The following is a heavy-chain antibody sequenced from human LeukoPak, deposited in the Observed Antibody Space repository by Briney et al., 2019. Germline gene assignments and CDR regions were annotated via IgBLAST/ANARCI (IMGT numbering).Heavy chain of an antibody. J-gene: IGHJ4*02. CDR1: GFTFSSYW. CDR2: IKQDGSEK. V-gene: IGHV3-7*01. D-gene: IGHD2-21*02. CDR3: ASACGGDCYPSTDTFDY. Sequence: GGSLRLSCAASGFTFSSYWMSWVRQAPGKGLEWVANIKQDGSEKYYVDSVKGRFTISRDNAKNSLYLQMNSLRAEDTAVYYCASACGGDCYPSTDTFDYWGQGTLVTVSS.